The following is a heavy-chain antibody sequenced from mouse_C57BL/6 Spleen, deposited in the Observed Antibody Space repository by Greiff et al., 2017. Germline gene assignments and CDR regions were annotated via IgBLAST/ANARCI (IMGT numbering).Heavy chain of an antibody. CDR3: ARTGYYYGSSGDAMDY. V-gene: IGHV1-72*01. CDR2: IDPNSGGT. CDR1: GYTFTSYW. Sequence: QVQLQQPGAELVKPGASVKLSCKASGYTFTSYWMHWVKQRPGRGLEWIGRIDPNSGGTKYNEKFKSKATLTVDKPSSTAYMRLSSLTSEDSAVYYCARTGYYYGSSGDAMDYWGQGTSVTVSS. D-gene: IGHD1-1*01. J-gene: IGHJ4*01.